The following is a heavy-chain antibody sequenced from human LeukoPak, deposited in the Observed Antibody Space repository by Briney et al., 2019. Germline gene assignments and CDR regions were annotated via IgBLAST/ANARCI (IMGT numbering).Heavy chain of an antibody. CDR2: INSDGSST. CDR3: AREGGVERRFDRPPSFFDF. V-gene: IGHV3-74*01. J-gene: IGHJ4*02. D-gene: IGHD3-16*01. CDR1: GFTFSSYW. Sequence: GGSLRLSCAASGFTFSSYWIHWVRQAPGKGLVWVSRINSDGSSTSYADSVKGRFTISRDNAKNSLYLQMNSLTVEDTAVYYCAREGGVERRFDRPPSFFDFWGQGTLVSVSS.